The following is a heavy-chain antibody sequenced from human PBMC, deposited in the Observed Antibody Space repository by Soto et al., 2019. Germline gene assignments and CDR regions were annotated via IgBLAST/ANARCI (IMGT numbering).Heavy chain of an antibody. J-gene: IGHJ6*02. CDR3: ARRKTYYDFWSGYPDYGMDV. CDR2: IYYSGST. D-gene: IGHD3-3*01. V-gene: IGHV4-39*01. Sequence: LETLSLTCTFSGGSSSSSSYCWGWIRKPPGKGLEWIGSIYYSGSTYYNPSLKSRVTISVDTSKNQFSLKLSSVTAADTAVYYCARRKTYYDFWSGYPDYGMDVWGQGTTVTVSS. CDR1: GGSSSSSSYC.